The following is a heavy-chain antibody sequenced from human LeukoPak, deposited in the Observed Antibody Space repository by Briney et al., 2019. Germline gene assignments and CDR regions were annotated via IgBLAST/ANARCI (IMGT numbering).Heavy chain of an antibody. V-gene: IGHV3-7*01. CDR3: AIWGSGNY. CDR1: GFTFNRFW. D-gene: IGHD3-16*01. CDR2: MDPTGSHR. J-gene: IGHJ4*02. Sequence: GGSLRLSCAASGFTFNRFWMNWVRQAPGKGLEWVANMDPTGSHRRYVDSVGGRFTVSKDNAGTSFYLEMNSLRDDYTAIYYCAIWGSGNYWGRGTQVTVSS.